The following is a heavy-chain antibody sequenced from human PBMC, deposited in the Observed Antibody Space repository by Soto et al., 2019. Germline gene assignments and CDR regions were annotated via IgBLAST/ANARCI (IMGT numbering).Heavy chain of an antibody. CDR2: IYYSGST. D-gene: IGHD1-20*01. J-gene: IGHJ3*01. V-gene: IGHV4-39*01. CDR3: VGYNLGVGGANPVPGAFDY. CDR1: GGSISSSSYY. Sequence: QLQLQESGPGLVKPSETLSLTCTVSGGSISSSSYYWGWIRQPPGKGLEWIGSIYYSGSTYYNPSPQDRGTLSGDTSQNQVSLKLRSVDGADNAVYYCVGYNLGVGGANPVPGAFDYLGQRTMGHGSS.